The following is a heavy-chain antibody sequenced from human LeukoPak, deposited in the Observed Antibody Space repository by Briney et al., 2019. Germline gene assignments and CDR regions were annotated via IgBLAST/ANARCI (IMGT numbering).Heavy chain of an antibody. Sequence: AEALSLTGSGFDDSVRNDFLYGGGIRQPPGKGGEWVSCLSHAGNTCDNPSLESRLSISVDTSKNHVSLKSSSVAPAYTALYCCGRHNAARRVGFHLWGEGLLVSVFS. CDR1: DDSVRNDFLY. J-gene: IGHJ1*01. D-gene: IGHD2-2*01. CDR2: LSHAGNT. V-gene: IGHV4-39*01. CDR3: GRHNAARRVGFHL.